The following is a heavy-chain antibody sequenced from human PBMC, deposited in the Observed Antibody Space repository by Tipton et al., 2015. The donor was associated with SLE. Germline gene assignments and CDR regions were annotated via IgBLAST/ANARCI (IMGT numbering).Heavy chain of an antibody. CDR3: VRVEGAYDQYYFDS. D-gene: IGHD5-12*01. CDR2: IYYSGRT. V-gene: IGHV4-59*01. Sequence: TLSLTCTVSGGSISRYYWSWIRQPPGKGLEWIGYIYYSGRTKYSPSLESRVTISVDTSKNQFSLKLSSVTAADTAIYYCVRVEGAYDQYYFDSWGQGALVTVSS. CDR1: GGSISRYY. J-gene: IGHJ4*02.